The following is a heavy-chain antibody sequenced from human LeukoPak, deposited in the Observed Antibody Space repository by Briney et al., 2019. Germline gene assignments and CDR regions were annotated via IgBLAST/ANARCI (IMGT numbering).Heavy chain of an antibody. D-gene: IGHD3-16*02. CDR1: GFTFSSYS. V-gene: IGHV3-21*01. CDR3: ARDNSYDYVWGSYRTPFDY. CDR2: ISSSSSYI. J-gene: IGHJ4*02. Sequence: GGSLRLSCAASGFTFSSYSMSWVRQAPGKGLEWVSSISSSSSYIYYADSVKGRFTISRDNAKNSLYLQMNSLRAEDTAVYYCARDNSYDYVWGSYRTPFDYWGQGTLVTVSS.